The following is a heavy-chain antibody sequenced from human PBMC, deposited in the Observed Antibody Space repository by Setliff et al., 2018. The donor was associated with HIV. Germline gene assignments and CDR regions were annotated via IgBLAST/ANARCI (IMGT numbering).Heavy chain of an antibody. CDR3: AREISRYSGYEGRMDYFDY. V-gene: IGHV1-3*01. Sequence: ASVKVSCKASGYTFTDYFMNWMRQAPGQRLEWMGWINAGNGNTKYSQKLQGRVTITRDTSASTAYMQLSSLRSEDTAVYYCAREISRYSGYEGRMDYFDYWGQGTLVTVSS. CDR2: INAGNGNT. D-gene: IGHD5-12*01. J-gene: IGHJ4*02. CDR1: GYTFTDYF.